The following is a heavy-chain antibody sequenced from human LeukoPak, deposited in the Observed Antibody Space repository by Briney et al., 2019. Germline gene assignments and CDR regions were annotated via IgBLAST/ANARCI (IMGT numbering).Heavy chain of an antibody. J-gene: IGHJ4*02. CDR1: GGSFSGYY. D-gene: IGHD4-17*01. CDR2: INHSGST. Sequence: SETLSLTRAVYGGSFSGYYWSWIRQPPGKGLEWIGEINHSGSTNYNPSLKSRVTISVDTSKNQFSLKLSSVTAADTAVYYCARGRYHDYGDLYYFDYWGQGTLVTVSS. CDR3: ARGRYHDYGDLYYFDY. V-gene: IGHV4-34*01.